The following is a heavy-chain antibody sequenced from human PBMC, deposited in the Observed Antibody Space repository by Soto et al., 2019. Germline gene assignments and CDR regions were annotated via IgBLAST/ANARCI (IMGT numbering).Heavy chain of an antibody. CDR2: IYYSGST. CDR1: GGSISSYY. J-gene: IGHJ4*02. D-gene: IGHD2-15*01. Sequence: SETLSLTCTVSGGSISSYYWSWIRQPPGKGLEWIGYIYYSGSTNYNPSLKSRVTISVDTFKNQFSLKLSSVTAADTAVYYCARGGGPLGYFDYWGQGTLVTVSS. CDR3: ARGGGPLGYFDY. V-gene: IGHV4-59*01.